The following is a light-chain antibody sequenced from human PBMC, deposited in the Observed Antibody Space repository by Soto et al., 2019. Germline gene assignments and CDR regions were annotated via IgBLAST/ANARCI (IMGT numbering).Light chain of an antibody. CDR3: QQYFSWPLTWT. J-gene: IGKJ1*01. CDR1: QSIRTN. CDR2: GAS. V-gene: IGKV3-15*01. Sequence: EIVLTQSPATLSVSAGGTVTLSCRASQSIRTNVAWYQQISGQAPRLLVYGASTRATGVPARFRGSGSGTEFTLTISSLQFEDSAFYYCQQYFSWPLTWTFGPGSKVQIK.